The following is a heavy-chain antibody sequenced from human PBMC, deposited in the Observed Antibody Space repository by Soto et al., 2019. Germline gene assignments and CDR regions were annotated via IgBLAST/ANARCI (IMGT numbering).Heavy chain of an antibody. CDR2: IFTRDSET. J-gene: IGHJ1*01. CDR3: SRGDFDSGDGYAR. V-gene: IGHV5-51*01. CDR1: GHLFNNHW. D-gene: IGHD2-21*02. Sequence: ESLRVSCKGPGHLFNNHWIGWWRQTPGKGLEWMGLIFTRDSETKTSPSFQGHVSFSVDNSINTVYLQWTSLKTTDTGIYFCSRGDFDSGDGYARCGQRTLVTVSS.